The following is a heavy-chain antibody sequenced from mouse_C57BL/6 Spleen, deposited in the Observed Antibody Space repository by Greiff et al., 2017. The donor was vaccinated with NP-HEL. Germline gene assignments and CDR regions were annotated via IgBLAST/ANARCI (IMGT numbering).Heavy chain of an antibody. CDR3: AREFTTYFDY. CDR1: GFTFSSYG. D-gene: IGHD2-12*01. Sequence: EVQRVESGGDLVKPGGSLKLSCAASGFTFSSYGMSWVRQTPDKRLEWVATISSGGSYTYYPDSVKGRFTISRDNAKNTLYLQMSSLKSEDTAMYYCAREFTTYFDYWGQGTTLTVSS. CDR2: ISSGGSYT. V-gene: IGHV5-6*01. J-gene: IGHJ2*01.